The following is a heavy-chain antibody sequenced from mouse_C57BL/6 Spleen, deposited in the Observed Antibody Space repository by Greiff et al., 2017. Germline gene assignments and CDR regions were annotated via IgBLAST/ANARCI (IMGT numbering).Heavy chain of an antibody. CDR1: GYTFTSYW. J-gene: IGHJ2*01. CDR2: IDPSDSYT. D-gene: IGHD2-5*01. V-gene: IGHV1-69*01. CDR3: ARRDYSNYLYYFDY. Sequence: QVQLQQPGAELVMPGASVKLSCKASGYTFTSYWMHWVKQRPGQGLEWIGEIDPSDSYTNYNQKFKGKSTLTVDKSSSTAYMQLSRLTSEDSAVYYCARRDYSNYLYYFDYWGQGTTLTVSS.